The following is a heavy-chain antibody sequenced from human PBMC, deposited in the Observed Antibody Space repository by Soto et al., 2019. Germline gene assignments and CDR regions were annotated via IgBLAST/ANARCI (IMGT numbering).Heavy chain of an antibody. Sequence: GGSLRLSCAASGLTVSSNHMSWVRQAPGKGLEWVSVIYSGGSTYYADSVKGRFTISRDSSKNTLYLQMNSLRVEDTAVYYCAKENSGNDIYYYYMDVWGKGTTVTVSS. CDR1: GLTVSSNH. CDR3: AKENSGNDIYYYYMDV. CDR2: IYSGGST. D-gene: IGHD5-12*01. V-gene: IGHV3-66*01. J-gene: IGHJ6*03.